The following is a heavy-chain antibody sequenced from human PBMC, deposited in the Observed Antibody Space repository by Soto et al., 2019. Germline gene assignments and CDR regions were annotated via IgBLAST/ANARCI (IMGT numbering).Heavy chain of an antibody. J-gene: IGHJ4*02. V-gene: IGHV3-11*01. D-gene: IGHD3-3*01. CDR2: VSSSGSTI. CDR1: GFTFSDYY. CDR3: ARSSVLEWLHGFDY. Sequence: PGGSLRLSCAASGFTFSDYYMSWIRQAPGKGLEWVSYVSSSGSTIYYADSVKGRFTISRDNAKNSLYLQMNSLRAEDTAVYYCARSSVLEWLHGFDYWGQGTLVTVSS.